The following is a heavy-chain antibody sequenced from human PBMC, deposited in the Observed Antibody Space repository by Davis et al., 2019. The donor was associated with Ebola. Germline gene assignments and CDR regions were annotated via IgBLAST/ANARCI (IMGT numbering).Heavy chain of an antibody. CDR1: GGSISGYY. Sequence: SETLSLTCTVSGGSISGYYWSWIRQPPGKGLEWIGYIYYSGSTNYNPSLKSRVTISVDTSKNQFSLKLSSVTAADTAVYYCAGGGYGTSCDYWGQGTLVTVSS. J-gene: IGHJ4*02. D-gene: IGHD5-12*01. CDR3: AGGGYGTSCDY. V-gene: IGHV4-59*08. CDR2: IYYSGST.